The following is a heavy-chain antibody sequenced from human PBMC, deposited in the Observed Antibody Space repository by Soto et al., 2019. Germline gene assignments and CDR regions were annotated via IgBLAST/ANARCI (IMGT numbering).Heavy chain of an antibody. V-gene: IGHV3-21*01. CDR2: TSSSSSYI. D-gene: IGHD3-22*01. J-gene: IGHJ4*02. CDR1: GFTFSSYS. Sequence: GGSLRLSCAASGFTFSSYSMNWVRQAPGKGLEWVSSTSSSSSYIYYADSVKGRFTISRDNAKNSLYLQMNSLRAEDTAVYYCATLREYYYDSSGYSYWGQGTLVTVST. CDR3: ATLREYYYDSSGYSY.